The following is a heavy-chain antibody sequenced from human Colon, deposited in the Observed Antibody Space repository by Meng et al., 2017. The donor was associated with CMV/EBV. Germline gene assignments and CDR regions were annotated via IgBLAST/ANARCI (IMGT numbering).Heavy chain of an antibody. V-gene: IGHV3-66*01. CDR1: AFNVSGGY. D-gene: IGHD1-14*01. J-gene: IGHJ4*02. CDR3: ADFENGPGY. CDR2: IFSNGNT. Sequence: EVPLVESGGGLVQPGGSLGLSCAVSAFNVSGGYMSWVRQAPGKGLEWVSSIFSNGNTYYADSVKGRFTISRDDSKNILFLQMNTLRAEDTAVYSCADFENGPGYWGQGTLVTVFS.